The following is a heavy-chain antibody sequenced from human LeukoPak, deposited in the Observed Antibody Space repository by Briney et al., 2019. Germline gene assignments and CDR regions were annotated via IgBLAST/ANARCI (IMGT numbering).Heavy chain of an antibody. J-gene: IGHJ6*02. CDR2: ISGSGGST. V-gene: IGHV3-23*01. D-gene: IGHD3-16*01. Sequence: PGGSLRLSCAASGFTFSSYAMSWVRQAPGKGLEWVSAISGSGGSTYYADSVKGRFTISRDNSKNTLYLQMNSLRAEDTAVYYCAKRLGYYYYYGMDVWGQGTTVTVSS. CDR1: GFTFSSYA. CDR3: AKRLGYYYYYGMDV.